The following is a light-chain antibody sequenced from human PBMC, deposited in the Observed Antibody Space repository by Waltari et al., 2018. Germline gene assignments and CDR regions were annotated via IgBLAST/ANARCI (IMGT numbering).Light chain of an antibody. J-gene: IGLJ2*01. CDR1: NSGSKR. V-gene: IGLV3-21*03. CDR3: QVWDSSSDHVV. CDR2: EDS. Sequence: SYVLTQPPSVSVAPGKTARMTCGGNNSGSKRVHWYQQKPGQAPVLVVYEDSDRPSGIPERFSGSNSWNTATLTISRVEAGDEADYYCQVWDSSSDHVVFGGGTKLTVL.